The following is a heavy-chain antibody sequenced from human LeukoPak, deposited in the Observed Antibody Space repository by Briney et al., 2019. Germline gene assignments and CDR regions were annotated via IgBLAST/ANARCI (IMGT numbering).Heavy chain of an antibody. J-gene: IGHJ4*02. CDR2: INQESSEK. CDR3: ARDYGSAADY. D-gene: IGHD6-25*01. CDR1: GFRFSSFW. Sequence: PGGSLRLSCAASGFRFSSFWMSWVRQAPGKGPEWVANINQESSEKYYVDSVKGRFTISRDNAKNSLYLQMNSLRAEDTAVYYCARDYGSAADYWGQGTLVTVSS. V-gene: IGHV3-7*01.